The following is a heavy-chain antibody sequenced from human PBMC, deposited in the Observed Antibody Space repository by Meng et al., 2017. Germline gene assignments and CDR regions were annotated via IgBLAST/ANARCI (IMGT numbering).Heavy chain of an antibody. D-gene: IGHD5-12*01. J-gene: IGHJ4*02. CDR1: GGTFSSYA. CDR2: ITPILGTA. Sequence: QVRRVLSGAGVKKPVPSGKVTCKPSGGTFSSYAISWVRQAPGQGLEWMGGITPILGTANYAQKFQGRVTITTDESTSTAYMELSSLRSEDTAVYYCARDMNIVATNPHDFDYWGQGTLVTVSS. V-gene: IGHV1-69*05. CDR3: ARDMNIVATNPHDFDY.